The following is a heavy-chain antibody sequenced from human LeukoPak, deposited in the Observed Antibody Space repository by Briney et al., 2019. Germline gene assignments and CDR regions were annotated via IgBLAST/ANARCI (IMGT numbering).Heavy chain of an antibody. CDR1: GFTFSSYA. CDR2: ISYDGSNK. V-gene: IGHV3-30*14. J-gene: IGHJ3*02. Sequence: GGSLRLSCAASGFTFSSYAMHWVRQAPGKGLEWVAVISYDGSNKYYADSVKGRFTISRDNSKNTLYLQMNSLRAEDTAVYYCARALEWSLGCAFDIWGQGTMVTVSS. D-gene: IGHD3-3*01. CDR3: ARALEWSLGCAFDI.